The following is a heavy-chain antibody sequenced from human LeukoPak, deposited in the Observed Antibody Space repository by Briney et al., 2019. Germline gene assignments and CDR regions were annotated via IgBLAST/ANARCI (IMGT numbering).Heavy chain of an antibody. CDR1: GFTFSDYY. CDR2: ISSSSSYT. Sequence: PGGSLKLSCAASGFTFSDYYMSWIRQAPGKGLEWVSYISSSSSYTNYADSVKGRFTISRDNAKNSLYLQMNSLRAEDTAVYYCARDYRGAVARFHNWFDPWGQGTLVTVSS. V-gene: IGHV3-11*06. CDR3: ARDYRGAVARFHNWFDP. D-gene: IGHD6-19*01. J-gene: IGHJ5*02.